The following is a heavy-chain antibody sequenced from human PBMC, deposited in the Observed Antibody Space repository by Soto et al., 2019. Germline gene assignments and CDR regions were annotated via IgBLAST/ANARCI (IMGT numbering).Heavy chain of an antibody. CDR2: IIPILGIP. V-gene: IGHV1-69*02. Sequence: QVQLVQSGAEVKKPGSSVKVSCRASGGTFSSYTIGWVRQAPGQGLEWMGRIIPILGIPHYAQKFQGRVTITADISTSTAYMELSSLRSEDTAVYYCARGDDIFTGSDYWGQGTLVTVSS. J-gene: IGHJ4*02. CDR1: GGTFSSYT. D-gene: IGHD3-9*01. CDR3: ARGDDIFTGSDY.